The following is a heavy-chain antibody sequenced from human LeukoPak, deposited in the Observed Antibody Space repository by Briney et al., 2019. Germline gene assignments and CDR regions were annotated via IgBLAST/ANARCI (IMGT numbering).Heavy chain of an antibody. CDR3: ARDLGYYDSSGYSDY. J-gene: IGHJ4*02. D-gene: IGHD3-22*01. Sequence: PSETLSLTCTVSGGSISTYFWSWIRQPAGKGLEWIGRIYASGKTNYNPSLKSRVTMSVDTPKNQFSLKMGSVTAADAAVYYCARDLGYYDSSGYSDYWGQGTLVTVSS. V-gene: IGHV4-4*07. CDR1: GGSISTYF. CDR2: IYASGKT.